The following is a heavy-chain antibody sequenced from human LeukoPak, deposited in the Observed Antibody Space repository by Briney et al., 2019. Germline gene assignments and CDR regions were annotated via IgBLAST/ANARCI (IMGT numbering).Heavy chain of an antibody. CDR2: IYYSGST. CDR3: ARHPSLSSGWYGFDY. Sequence: SETLSLTCTVSGGSISSYYWSWIRQPPGKGLEWIGYIYYSGSTNYNPSLKSRVTISVDTSKNQFSLKLSSVTAADTAVYYCARHPSLSSGWYGFDYWGQGTLVTVSS. J-gene: IGHJ4*02. D-gene: IGHD6-19*01. CDR1: GGSISSYY. V-gene: IGHV4-59*08.